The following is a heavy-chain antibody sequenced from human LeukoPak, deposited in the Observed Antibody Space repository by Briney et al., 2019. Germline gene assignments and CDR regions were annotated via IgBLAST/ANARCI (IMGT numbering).Heavy chain of an antibody. J-gene: IGHJ4*02. CDR3: ARDGRCSSTSCYWRV. V-gene: IGHV3-7*01. Sequence: GGSLRLSCAASGFTVSSYWMSWVRQAPGKGLEWVANIKQDGSEKYYVDSVKGRFTISREYAQNSLYLQMHSLRAEATAVYYCARDGRCSSTSCYWRVWGQGTLVTVSS. CDR2: IKQDGSEK. CDR1: GFTVSSYW. D-gene: IGHD2-2*01.